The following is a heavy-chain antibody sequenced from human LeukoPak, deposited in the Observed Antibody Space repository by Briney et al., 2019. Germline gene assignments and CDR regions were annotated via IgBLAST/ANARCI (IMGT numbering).Heavy chain of an antibody. J-gene: IGHJ4*02. V-gene: IGHV4-59*01. Sequence: SETLSLTCTVSGDSMSTYYWTWIRQPPGKGLEWIGYIYNSGSTNYNPSLKSRVTISGDTSKNQFSLKLTSVTAADPAVYYCARGVGSGYTDDWGQGTLVTVSS. CDR2: IYNSGST. CDR3: ARGVGSGYTDD. D-gene: IGHD3-22*01. CDR1: GDSMSTYY.